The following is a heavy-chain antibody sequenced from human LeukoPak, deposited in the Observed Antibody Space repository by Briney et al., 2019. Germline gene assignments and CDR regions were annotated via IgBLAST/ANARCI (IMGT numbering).Heavy chain of an antibody. Sequence: PGGSLRLSCAASGFTFSDYYMSWIRQAPGKGLEWVSYISSSGSTIYYADSVKGRFTISRDNAKNSLYLQMNSLRAEDTAVYYCARVPPYYDILTGYYPDGMDVWGQGTTVTVSS. CDR3: ARVPPYYDILTGYYPDGMDV. CDR1: GFTFSDYY. J-gene: IGHJ6*02. V-gene: IGHV3-11*01. D-gene: IGHD3-9*01. CDR2: ISSSGSTI.